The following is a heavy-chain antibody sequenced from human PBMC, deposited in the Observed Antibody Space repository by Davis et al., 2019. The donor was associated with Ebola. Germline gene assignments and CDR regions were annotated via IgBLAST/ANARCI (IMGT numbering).Heavy chain of an antibody. CDR2: IYSTGSA. J-gene: IGHJ5*02. V-gene: IGHV4-59*01. CDR1: GGSINNYY. Sequence: PSETLSLTCPLSGGSINNYYWTWIRQPPGKGLEWIGNIYSTGSAIYNPSLQSRATISVDTSKNQFSLKLSSVTAADTAFYYCARALVRGVPNWFDPWGQGTLVTVSS. CDR3: ARALVRGVPNWFDP. D-gene: IGHD3-10*01.